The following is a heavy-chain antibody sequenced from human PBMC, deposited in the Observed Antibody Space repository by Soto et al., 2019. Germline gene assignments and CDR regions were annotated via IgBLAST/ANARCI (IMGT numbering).Heavy chain of an antibody. J-gene: IGHJ4*02. CDR3: ARRRGRSSALYYFDY. CDR1: GYTFTSYG. Sequence: QVQLVQSGAEVKKPGASVKVSCKASGYTFTSYGISWVRQSPGQGLEWMGWISAYNGNTNYAQKLQGRVTMTTDTSTTTAYMELGSLRSDDTAVYYWARRRGRSSALYYFDYWGQGTLVTVSS. V-gene: IGHV1-18*01. CDR2: ISAYNGNT. D-gene: IGHD6-19*01.